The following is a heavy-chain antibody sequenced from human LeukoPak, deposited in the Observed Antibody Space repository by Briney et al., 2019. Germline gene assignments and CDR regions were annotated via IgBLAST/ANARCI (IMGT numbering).Heavy chain of an antibody. CDR3: ARARTAFNY. CDR1: GDSISSYY. CDR2: IFYTVAT. V-gene: IGHV4-59*01. Sequence: SETLSLTCTVSGDSISSYYWTWIRQPQGKGLEWIGYIFYTVATNYNPSLKSRVTISVDTSKNQFSLELTSVTAADTAVYYCARARTAFNYWGQGTLVTVSS. D-gene: IGHD5-18*01. J-gene: IGHJ4*02.